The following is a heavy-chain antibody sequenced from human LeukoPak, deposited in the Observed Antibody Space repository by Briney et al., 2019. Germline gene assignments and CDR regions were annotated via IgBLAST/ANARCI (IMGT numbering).Heavy chain of an antibody. CDR3: ARHVYYYDSSGYFPDY. D-gene: IGHD3-22*01. Sequence: SETLSLTCAVYGGSFSGYYWSWIRQPPGKGLEWIGEINHSGSTNYNPSLKSRVTISVDTSKNQFSLKLSSVTAADTAVYYCARHVYYYDSSGYFPDYWGQGTLVTVSS. CDR2: INHSGST. J-gene: IGHJ4*02. V-gene: IGHV4-34*01. CDR1: GGSFSGYY.